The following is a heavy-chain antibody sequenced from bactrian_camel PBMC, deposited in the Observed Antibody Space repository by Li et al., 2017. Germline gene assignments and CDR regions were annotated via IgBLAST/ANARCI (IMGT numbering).Heavy chain of an antibody. CDR2: VDSDGST. V-gene: IGHV3S53*01. J-gene: IGHJ4*01. D-gene: IGHD4*01. Sequence: HVQLVESGGAAVQAGGSLTLSCVVSGVDYSTFCMVWFRQAPGKEREGVATVDSDGSTNYADSVKGRFTASRDKDNTLYLQMKSLTPKRHVGPGDPGHRL. CDR1: GVDYSTFC.